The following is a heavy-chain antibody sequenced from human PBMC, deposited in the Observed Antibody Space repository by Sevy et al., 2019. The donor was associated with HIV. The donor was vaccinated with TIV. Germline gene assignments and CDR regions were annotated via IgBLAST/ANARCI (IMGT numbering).Heavy chain of an antibody. J-gene: IGHJ3*02. CDR3: ARALGYCSGGSCYFDAFDI. CDR2: INTDGSST. D-gene: IGHD2-15*01. V-gene: IGHV3-74*01. CDR1: GFTFSSYW. Sequence: GGSLRLSCAASGFTFSSYWMHWVRQAPGKGLVWVSRINTDGSSTNYADSVKGRFTISRDNAKNTLYLQMNSLRAEDTAVYYCARALGYCSGGSCYFDAFDIWGQGTMVTVSS.